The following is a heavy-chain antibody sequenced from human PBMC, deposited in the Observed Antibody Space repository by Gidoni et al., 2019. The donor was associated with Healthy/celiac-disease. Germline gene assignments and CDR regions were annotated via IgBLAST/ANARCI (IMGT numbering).Heavy chain of an antibody. D-gene: IGHD6-13*01. J-gene: IGHJ4*02. CDR1: GFTFDDSA. V-gene: IGHV3-9*01. CDR2: ISWNSGSI. Sequence: EVQLVESGVGLVQPGRSLRLSCAASGFTFDDSAMHWVRQATGKGLEWVSGISWNSGSIGYADSVKGRFTISRDNAKNSLYLQMNSLRAEDTALYYCAKDPSIAAAGTFDYWGQGTLVTVSS. CDR3: AKDPSIAAAGTFDY.